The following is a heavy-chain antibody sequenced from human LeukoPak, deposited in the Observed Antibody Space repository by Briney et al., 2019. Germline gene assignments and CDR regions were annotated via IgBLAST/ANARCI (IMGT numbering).Heavy chain of an antibody. CDR1: GGSISSSTYY. J-gene: IGHJ2*01. V-gene: IGHV4-39*07. CDR3: ARGYDGSGYYYRNWYFDL. D-gene: IGHD3-22*01. Sequence: SETLSLTCAVSGGSISSSTYYWGWIRQPPGKGLEWIGSIYYSGITYYNPSLKSRVTISVDTSKNQFSLKLSSVTAADTAVYYCARGYDGSGYYYRNWYFDLWGRGTLVTVSS. CDR2: IYYSGIT.